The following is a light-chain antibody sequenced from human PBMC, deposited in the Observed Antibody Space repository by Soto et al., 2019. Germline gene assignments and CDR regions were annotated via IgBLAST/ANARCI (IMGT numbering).Light chain of an antibody. J-gene: IGKJ2*01. CDR3: QQRGNLYT. CDR1: QSVGDY. CDR2: DAS. Sequence: EIVLTQSPATLSLSLGERATLSCRASQSVGDYLAWYQQQPGQPPRLLISDASNRAAGIPARFSGSGSGTDFTLTISSLEPEDFAVCYCQQRGNLYTFGQGTKLEIK. V-gene: IGKV3-11*01.